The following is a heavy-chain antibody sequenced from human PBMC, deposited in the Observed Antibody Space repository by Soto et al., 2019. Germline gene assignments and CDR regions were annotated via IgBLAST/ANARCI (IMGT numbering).Heavy chain of an antibody. V-gene: IGHV4-39*01. CDR1: GGSISSSSYY. D-gene: IGHD4-17*01. CDR2: IYYSGST. Sequence: SETLSLTCTVSGGSISSSSYYWGWIRQPPGKGLEWIGSIYYSGSTYYNPSLKSRVTISLDTSKNQFSLKLSSVTAADTAVYYCARTFMTTKYRENWFDPWGQGTLVTVSS. CDR3: ARTFMTTKYRENWFDP. J-gene: IGHJ5*02.